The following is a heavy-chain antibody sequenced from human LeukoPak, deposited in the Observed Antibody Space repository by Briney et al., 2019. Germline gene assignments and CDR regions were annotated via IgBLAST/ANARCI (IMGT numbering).Heavy chain of an antibody. Sequence: GGSLRLSCAASGFTFSDYYMSWIRQAPGKGLEWVSYISSSSSYTNYADSVKGRFTISRDNAKNSLYLQMNSLRAEDTAVYYCAGRGGPNYDSSGYDGFDYWSQGTLVTVSS. CDR1: GFTFSDYY. D-gene: IGHD3-22*01. V-gene: IGHV3-11*03. J-gene: IGHJ4*02. CDR2: ISSSSSYT. CDR3: AGRGGPNYDSSGYDGFDY.